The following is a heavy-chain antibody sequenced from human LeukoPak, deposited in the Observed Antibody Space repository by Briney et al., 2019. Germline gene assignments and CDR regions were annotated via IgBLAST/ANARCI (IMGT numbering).Heavy chain of an antibody. Sequence: GGSLRLSCAASDFTFNNYAMSWVRQAPGKGLEWVSSVSDSGDTTYYADSVKGRVIISRDNSNNTLYLQLNSLRAEDTAVYFCAKSANSGSYYRGYFDNWGQGILVTVSS. J-gene: IGHJ4*02. CDR1: DFTFNNYA. CDR2: VSDSGDTT. CDR3: AKSANSGSYYRGYFDN. V-gene: IGHV3-23*01. D-gene: IGHD3-10*01.